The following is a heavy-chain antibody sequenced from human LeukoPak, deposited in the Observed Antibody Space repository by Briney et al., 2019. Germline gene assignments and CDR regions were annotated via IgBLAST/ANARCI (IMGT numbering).Heavy chain of an antibody. J-gene: IGHJ4*02. CDR2: IYTSGST. V-gene: IGHV4-4*07. CDR3: ARDRYYYDSSGYYYFDY. Sequence: SETLSLTCTVSSGSISSYDWSWIRQPAGKGLEWIGRIYTSGSTNYNPSLKSRVTMSVDTSKNQFSLKLSSVTAADTAVYYCARDRYYYDSSGYYYFDYWGQGTLVTVSS. CDR1: SGSISSYD. D-gene: IGHD3-22*01.